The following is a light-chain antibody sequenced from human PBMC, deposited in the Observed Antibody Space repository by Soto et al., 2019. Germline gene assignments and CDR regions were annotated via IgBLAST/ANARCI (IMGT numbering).Light chain of an antibody. CDR1: QGISNY. CDR2: AAS. CDR3: QKYNSAPYT. V-gene: IGKV1-27*01. Sequence: DIQMTQSPSSLSASVGDRVTITCRASQGISNYLAWYQQKPGKVPKLLIYAASTLQSGVPSRFSGSGSGTDFTLTISILQPEDVATYSCQKYNSAPYTFGSVTKVDIK. J-gene: IGKJ3*01.